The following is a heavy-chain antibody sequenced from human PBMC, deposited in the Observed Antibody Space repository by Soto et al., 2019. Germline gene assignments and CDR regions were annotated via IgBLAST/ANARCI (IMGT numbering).Heavy chain of an antibody. CDR3: ARVGRVAARTIDY. D-gene: IGHD6-6*01. J-gene: IGHJ4*02. V-gene: IGHV4-59*01. Sequence: PEKLCLTCSVSSGSIRSYYWSWIRQPPGKEMEWIGYIYYSGSTDYNPSLKGRVTISVDTSKNQFSLKLRSVTAADTAVYYCARVGRVAARTIDYRCPGLLVT. CDR1: SGSIRSYY. CDR2: IYYSGST.